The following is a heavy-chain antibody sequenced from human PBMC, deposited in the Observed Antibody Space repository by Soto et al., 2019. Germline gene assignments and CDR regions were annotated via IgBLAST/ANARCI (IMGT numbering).Heavy chain of an antibody. CDR1: SGSISTSHW. D-gene: IGHD2-2*01. J-gene: IGHJ3*02. CDR2: IYHRGST. CDR3: ARVDRTQYDAFDI. Sequence: QVQLQESGPGLVKPSGTLSLTCAVSSGSISTSHWWSWVRQPPGKGLEWIGEIYHRGSTNYNPSLQSRVTISVDKSKNQFSLTLSSVTAADTAMYYCARVDRTQYDAFDIWGQGTMVTVSS. V-gene: IGHV4-4*02.